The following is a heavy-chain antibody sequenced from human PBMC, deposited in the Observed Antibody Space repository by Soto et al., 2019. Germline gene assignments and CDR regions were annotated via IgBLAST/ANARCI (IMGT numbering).Heavy chain of an antibody. CDR1: GFTFSSYA. CDR3: AKSFIYGSGSPVDY. Sequence: GSLRLSCAASGFTFSSYAMSWVRQAPGKGLEWVSAISGSGGSTYYADPVKGRFTISRDNSKNTLYLQMNSLRAEDTAVYYCAKSFIYGSGSPVDYWGQGTLVTV. V-gene: IGHV3-23*01. D-gene: IGHD3-10*01. CDR2: ISGSGGST. J-gene: IGHJ4*02.